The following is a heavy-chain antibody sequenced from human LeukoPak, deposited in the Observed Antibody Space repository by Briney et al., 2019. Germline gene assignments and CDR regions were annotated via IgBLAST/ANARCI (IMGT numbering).Heavy chain of an antibody. D-gene: IGHD5-18*01. CDR3: ARHLKTDMVKAHFDY. Sequence: SETLSLTCTVSGGSISYYYWSWIRQPPGKRLEWIGYIYYSGTTNYNPSLKSRVTISVDTSKNQFSLKLSSVTAADTAVYYCARHLKTDMVKAHFDYWGQGTLVTVSS. V-gene: IGHV4-59*08. CDR2: IYYSGTT. J-gene: IGHJ4*02. CDR1: GGSISYYY.